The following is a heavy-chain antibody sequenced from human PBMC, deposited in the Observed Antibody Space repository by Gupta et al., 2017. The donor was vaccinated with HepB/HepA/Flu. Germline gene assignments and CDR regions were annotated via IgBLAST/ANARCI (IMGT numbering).Heavy chain of an antibody. CDR2: INPNSGGT. D-gene: IGHD1-26*01. J-gene: IGHJ6*03. CDR3: AREVKGSVGATQASYYYYYYMDV. Sequence: QVQLVQSGAEVKKPGASVKVSCKASGYTFTGYYMPWVRQAPGHGLEWMGWINPNSGGTNYAQKFQGRVTMTRDTSISTAYMELSRRRSDDTAVYYCAREVKGSVGATQASYYYYYYMDVWGKGTTVTVSS. V-gene: IGHV1-2*02. CDR1: GYTFTGYY.